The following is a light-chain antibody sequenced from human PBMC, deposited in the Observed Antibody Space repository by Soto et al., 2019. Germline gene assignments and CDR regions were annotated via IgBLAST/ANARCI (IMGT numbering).Light chain of an antibody. V-gene: IGKV3-11*01. CDR3: QQRSNWPPIT. CDR1: QSVNTI. Sequence: EIVLTQSPATLSLSPGERATLSCRASQSVNTILVCYQQRPAQAPSILLHDASHRAAGIPARFSSSGFGTDFTLTISSLEPEDAAVYYCQQRSNWPPITFGQGTRLENK. J-gene: IGKJ5*01. CDR2: DAS.